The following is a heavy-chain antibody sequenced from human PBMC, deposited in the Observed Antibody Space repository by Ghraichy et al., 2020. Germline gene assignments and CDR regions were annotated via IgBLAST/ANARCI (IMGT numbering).Heavy chain of an antibody. D-gene: IGHD5-12*01. CDR3: AREAGGYDTDWFDP. Sequence: QTLSLTCAVSGDSISSGSISRGGSSWSWIRQPPGKGLEWIGYIYESGSTFYNPSLKSRVSFSLDRSKNQFSLSLTSVTAAGTAVYYCAREAGGYDTDWFDPWGQGILVTVSS. CDR1: GDSISSGSISRGGSS. CDR2: IYESGST. V-gene: IGHV4-30-2*01. J-gene: IGHJ5*01.